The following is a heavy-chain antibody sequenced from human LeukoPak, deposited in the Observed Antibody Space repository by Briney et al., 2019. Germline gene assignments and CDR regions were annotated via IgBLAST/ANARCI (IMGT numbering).Heavy chain of an antibody. V-gene: IGHV3-23*01. CDR1: GFTFSSYA. Sequence: PGGSLRLSCAASGFTFSSYAMSWVRQAPGKGLEWVSAISGSGGSTYYADSVKGRFTISRDNSKNTLYLQMNSLRAEDTAVYYCAKDLTAVEMGYAADYWGQGTLVTVSS. J-gene: IGHJ4*02. CDR3: AKDLTAVEMGYAADY. CDR2: ISGSGGST. D-gene: IGHD5-24*01.